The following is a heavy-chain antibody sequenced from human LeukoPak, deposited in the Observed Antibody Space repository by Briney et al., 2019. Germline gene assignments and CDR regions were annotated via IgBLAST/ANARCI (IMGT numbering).Heavy chain of an antibody. CDR2: ISAYNGNT. CDR1: GYTFTSYG. CDR3: ARKYCSSTSCSDELDDY. Sequence: APVKVSCKASGYTFTSYGISWVRQAPGQGLEWMGWISAYNGNTNYAQKLQGRVTMTTDTSTSTAYMELRSLRSDDTAVYYCARKYCSSTSCSDELDDYWGQGTLVTVSS. V-gene: IGHV1-18*04. D-gene: IGHD2-2*01. J-gene: IGHJ4*02.